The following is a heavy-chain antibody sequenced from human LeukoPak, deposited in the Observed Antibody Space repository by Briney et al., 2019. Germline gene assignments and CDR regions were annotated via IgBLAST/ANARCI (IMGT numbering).Heavy chain of an antibody. D-gene: IGHD2-2*01. CDR3: ARLPAFCSSTSCYYDY. CDR1: GFTFSSYS. Sequence: GGSLRLSCAASGFTFSSYSMNWVRQAPGKGLEWVSYISSASGSIYYADSVKGRFPISRDNAKNSLFLQMNSLRAEDTAAYYCARLPAFCSSTSCYYDYWGQGTLVTVSS. CDR2: ISSASGSI. J-gene: IGHJ4*02. V-gene: IGHV3-48*04.